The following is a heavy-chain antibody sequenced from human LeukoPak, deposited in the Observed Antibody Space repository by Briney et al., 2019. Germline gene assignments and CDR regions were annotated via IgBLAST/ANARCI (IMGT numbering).Heavy chain of an antibody. J-gene: IGHJ4*02. D-gene: IGHD6-19*01. V-gene: IGHV3-23*01. CDR1: GFTFSTYA. CDR3: GKTTTGYSSGRNPAWPVDY. CDR2: IFGSGGSA. Sequence: GGSLRLSCAASGFTFSTYAMSWVRQAPGKGLEWVSGIFGSGGSAHYADSVKGRFTISRDNSQNTVYLQMNSLRAEDTAVYYCGKTTTGYSSGRNPAWPVDYWGQGTLVTVSS.